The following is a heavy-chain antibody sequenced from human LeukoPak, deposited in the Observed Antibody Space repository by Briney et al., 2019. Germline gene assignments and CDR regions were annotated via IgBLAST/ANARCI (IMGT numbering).Heavy chain of an antibody. CDR3: ARDESTQYYYGSGSYYNY. D-gene: IGHD3-10*01. CDR1: GGSISSSNW. J-gene: IGHJ4*02. Sequence: SGTLSLTCAVSGGSISSSNWWSWVRQPPGKGLEWIGEIYHSGSTNYNPSLKSRVTISVDTSKNQFSLKLSSVTAADTAVYYCARDESTQYYYGSGSYYNYWGQGTLVTVSS. CDR2: IYHSGST. V-gene: IGHV4-4*02.